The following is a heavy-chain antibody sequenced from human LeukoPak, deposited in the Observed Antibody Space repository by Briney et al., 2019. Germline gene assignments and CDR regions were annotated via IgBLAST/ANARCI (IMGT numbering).Heavy chain of an antibody. CDR2: IYGPGST. CDR1: GGSISSSGYY. V-gene: IGHV4-39*01. CDR3: ARHPTVTTFYVHQ. Sequence: SETLSLTCTVSGGSISSSGYYWGWIRQPPEKGLEWIGSIYGPGSTYCNPSLKSRVTMSVDMSKNQFSLKLSSVTAADTAVYYCARHPTVTTFYVHQWGQGTLVTVSS. D-gene: IGHD4-17*01. J-gene: IGHJ1*01.